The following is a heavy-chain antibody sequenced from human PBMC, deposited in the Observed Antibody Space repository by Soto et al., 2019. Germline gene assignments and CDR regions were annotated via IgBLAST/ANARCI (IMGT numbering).Heavy chain of an antibody. CDR2: INHSGST. D-gene: IGHD5-18*01. CDR3: ARAGDTAMARPFFDY. Sequence: QVQLQQWGAGLLKPSETLSLTCAVYGGSFSGYYWSWIRQPPGKGLEWIGEINHSGSTNHNPSLKSRVTISVDTSKNQFSLKLSSVTAADTAVYYCARAGDTAMARPFFDYWGQGTLVTVSS. J-gene: IGHJ4*02. CDR1: GGSFSGYY. V-gene: IGHV4-34*01.